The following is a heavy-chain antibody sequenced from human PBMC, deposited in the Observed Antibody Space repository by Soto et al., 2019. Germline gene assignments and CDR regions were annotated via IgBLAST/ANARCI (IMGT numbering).Heavy chain of an antibody. CDR3: ARARTSYGYDYYYCMDV. V-gene: IGHV4-59*01. J-gene: IGHJ6*03. CDR1: GGSISSYY. CDR2: IYYSGST. Sequence: TSETLSLTCTVSGGSISSYYWSWIRQPPGKGLEWIGYIYYSGSTNYNPSLKSRVTISVDTSKNQFSLKLSSVTAADTAVYYCARARTSYGYDYYYCMDVWGKGTTVTVSS. D-gene: IGHD5-18*01.